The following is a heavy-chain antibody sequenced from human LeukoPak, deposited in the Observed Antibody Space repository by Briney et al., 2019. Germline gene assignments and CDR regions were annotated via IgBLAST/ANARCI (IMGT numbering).Heavy chain of an antibody. CDR2: IYYSGST. J-gene: IGHJ4*02. D-gene: IGHD3-3*01. V-gene: IGHV4-39*01. Sequence: KSSETLSLTCTVSGGSISSSSYYWGWIRQPPGKGLEWIVSIYYSGSTYYNPSLKSRVTISVDTSKNQFSLKLTSVTAADTAVYYCARARGGRITIFGVVITPDYWGQGTLVTVSS. CDR3: ARARGGRITIFGVVITPDY. CDR1: GGSISSSSYY.